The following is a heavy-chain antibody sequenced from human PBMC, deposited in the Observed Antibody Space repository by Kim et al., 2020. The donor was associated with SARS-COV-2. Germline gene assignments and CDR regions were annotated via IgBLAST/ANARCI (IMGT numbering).Heavy chain of an antibody. D-gene: IGHD2-2*01. CDR3: ARWYCSNTSCKMGVAYMDV. J-gene: IGHJ6*03. CDR1: GFSLTTSRMC. Sequence: SGPTLVNPTQTLTLTCTYSGFSLTTSRMCVSWIRQPPWKALEWLARIDWDDDKYYSRSLQTRHTISKDTSRNQVVLTMTNMDPADAATYYCARWYCSNTSCKMGVAYMDVWGKGTTVTVSS. V-gene: IGHV2-70*11. CDR2: IDWDDDK.